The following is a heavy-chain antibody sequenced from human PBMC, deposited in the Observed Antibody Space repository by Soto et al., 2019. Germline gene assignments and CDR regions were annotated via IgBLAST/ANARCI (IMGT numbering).Heavy chain of an antibody. CDR3: ERDGAPPRPRGMDV. Sequence: SETLSLTCNIYGGTISTYYWNWIRQPPGKGLEWIGYIYYSGSTNYNPSLKGRVTMSVDTSKNQFSLKLNSVTAADTAVYYCERDGAPPRPRGMDVWGQGTTVTVSS. J-gene: IGHJ6*02. V-gene: IGHV4-59*01. CDR2: IYYSGST. CDR1: GGTISTYY. D-gene: IGHD2-15*01.